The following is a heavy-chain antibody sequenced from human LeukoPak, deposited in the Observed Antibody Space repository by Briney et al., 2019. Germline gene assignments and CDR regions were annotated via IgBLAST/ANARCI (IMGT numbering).Heavy chain of an antibody. J-gene: IGHJ4*02. CDR2: IWYDGSNK. D-gene: IGHD1-14*01. CDR3: ARDNLVYYFDY. CDR1: GFTFSSYG. V-gene: IGHV3-33*01. Sequence: GGSLRLSCAASGFTFSSYGMHWVRQAPGKGLEWVAVIWYDGSNKYYADSVKGRFTISRDNSKNTLYPQMNSLRAEDTAVYYCARDNLVYYFDYWGQGTLVTVSS.